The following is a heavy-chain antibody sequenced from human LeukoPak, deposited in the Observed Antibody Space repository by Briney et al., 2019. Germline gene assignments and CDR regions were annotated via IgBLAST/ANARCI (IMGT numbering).Heavy chain of an antibody. CDR3: ARRVGVTIFGVVILNWFDP. CDR2: IYYSGST. Sequence: SETLSLTCTVSGGSISSSSYYWGWIRQPPGKGPEWIGSIYYSGSTYYNPSLKSRVTISVDTSKNQFSLKLSSVTAADTAVYYCARRVGVTIFGVVILNWFDPWGQGTLVTVSS. J-gene: IGHJ5*02. V-gene: IGHV4-39*01. CDR1: GGSISSSSYY. D-gene: IGHD3-3*01.